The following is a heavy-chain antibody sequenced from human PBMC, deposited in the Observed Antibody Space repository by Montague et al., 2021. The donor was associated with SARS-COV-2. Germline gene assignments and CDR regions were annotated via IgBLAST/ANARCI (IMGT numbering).Heavy chain of an antibody. D-gene: IGHD2-2*01. CDR2: IYYSGST. CDR3: ARRWDQLLLEYWFDP. J-gene: IGHJ5*02. V-gene: IGHV4-39*01. Sequence: IYYSGSTYYNPSLKSRVTISVDTSKNQFSLKLSSLTAADTAVYYCARRWDQLLLEYWFDPWGQGTLVTVSS.